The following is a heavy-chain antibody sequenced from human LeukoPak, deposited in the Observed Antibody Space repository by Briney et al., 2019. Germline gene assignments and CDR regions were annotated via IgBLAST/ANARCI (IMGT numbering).Heavy chain of an antibody. D-gene: IGHD3-22*01. CDR2: ISAYNGNT. J-gene: IGHJ3*02. CDR3: ATEDYYDSSGYGPALAFDI. CDR1: GYTFTSYG. V-gene: IGHV1-18*01. Sequence: ASVKVSCKASGYTFTSYGISWVRQAPGQGLEWMGWISAYNGNTNYAQKFQGRVTMTEDTSTDTAYMELSSLRSEDTAVYYCATEDYYDSSGYGPALAFDIWGQGTMVTVSS.